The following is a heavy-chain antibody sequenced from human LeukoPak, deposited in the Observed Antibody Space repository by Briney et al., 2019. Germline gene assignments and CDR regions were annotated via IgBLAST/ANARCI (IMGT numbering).Heavy chain of an antibody. D-gene: IGHD5-18*01. CDR3: ASGYSYGPITMIAHYGMDV. V-gene: IGHV1-69*04. CDR1: GGTFSSYA. J-gene: IGHJ6*02. Sequence: SVKVSCKASGGTFSSYAISWVRQAPGQGVEWMGRIIAIFGIANYAQKLQGRVTITADKSTSTAYMELSSLRSEDTAVYYCASGYSYGPITMIAHYGMDVWGQGTTVTVSS. CDR2: IIAIFGIA.